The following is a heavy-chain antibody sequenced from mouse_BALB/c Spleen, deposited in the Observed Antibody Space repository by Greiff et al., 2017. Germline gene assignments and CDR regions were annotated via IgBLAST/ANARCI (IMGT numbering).Heavy chain of an antibody. Sequence: EVKLVESGGGLVKPGGSLKLSCAASGFTFSSYAMSWVHQTPEKRLEWVASISSGGSTYYPDSVKGRFTISRDNARNILYLQMSSLRSEDTAMYYCARLLWEYFDVWGAGTTVTVSS. CDR2: ISSGGST. J-gene: IGHJ1*01. CDR3: ARLLWEYFDV. V-gene: IGHV5-6-5*01. D-gene: IGHD2-1*01. CDR1: GFTFSSYA.